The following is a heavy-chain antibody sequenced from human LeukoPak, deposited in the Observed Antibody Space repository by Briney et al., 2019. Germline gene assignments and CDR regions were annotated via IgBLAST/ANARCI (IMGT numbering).Heavy chain of an antibody. CDR1: GFTFSSYS. Sequence: GRSLRLSCAASGFTFSSYSMNWVRQAPGKGLEWVSSISSSSSYIYYADSVRGRFTISRDNAKNSLYLQMNSLRAEDTAVYYCARDDAWMTTVIPFDYWGQGTLVTVSS. CDR3: ARDDAWMTTVIPFDY. D-gene: IGHD4-11*01. V-gene: IGHV3-21*01. J-gene: IGHJ4*02. CDR2: ISSSSSYI.